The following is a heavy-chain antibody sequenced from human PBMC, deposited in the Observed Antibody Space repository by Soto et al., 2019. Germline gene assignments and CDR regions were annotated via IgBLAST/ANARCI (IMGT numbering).Heavy chain of an antibody. J-gene: IGHJ5*02. CDR2: IYHSGST. D-gene: IGHD2-2*02. Sequence: PSETLSLTCAVSGGSISSGGYSWSWIRQPPGKGLEWIGYIYHSGSTYYNPSLKSRVTISVDRSQNQFSLKLSSVTAADTAVYYCVRARHCSSTSCYTPASWFDPWGQGTLVPVSS. CDR3: VRARHCSSTSCYTPASWFDP. V-gene: IGHV4-30-2*01. CDR1: GGSISSGGYS.